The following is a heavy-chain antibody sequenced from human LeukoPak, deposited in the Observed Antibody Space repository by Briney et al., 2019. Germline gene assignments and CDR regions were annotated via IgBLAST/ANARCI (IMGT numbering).Heavy chain of an antibody. V-gene: IGHV1-18*01. Sequence: GASVKVSCKASGYTFTSYGISWVRQAPGQGLEWMGWISAYNGNTNYPQKLQGRLTMTTHTSTSTDSMELRSLRYDDTAVYYCATESYDILPGYYRAYYYYGMDVWGQGTTVTVSS. CDR1: GYTFTSYG. CDR3: ATESYDILPGYYRAYYYYGMDV. J-gene: IGHJ6*02. CDR2: ISAYNGNT. D-gene: IGHD3-9*01.